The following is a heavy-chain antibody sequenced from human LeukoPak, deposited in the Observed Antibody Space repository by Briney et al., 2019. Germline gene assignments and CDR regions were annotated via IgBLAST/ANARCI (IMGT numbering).Heavy chain of an antibody. Sequence: GASVKVSCKASGGTFSSYAISWVRQAPGQGLEWMGGIIPIFGTANYAQKFQGRVTITADESTSTAYMELSSLRSEDTAVYYCARDGIQLWHGYYYYYGMDVWGQGTTVTVSS. CDR1: GGTFSSYA. CDR2: IIPIFGTA. CDR3: ARDGIQLWHGYYYYYGMDV. D-gene: IGHD5-18*01. V-gene: IGHV1-69*13. J-gene: IGHJ6*02.